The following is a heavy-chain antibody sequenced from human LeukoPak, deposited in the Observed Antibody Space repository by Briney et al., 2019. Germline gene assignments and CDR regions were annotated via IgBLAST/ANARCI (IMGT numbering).Heavy chain of an antibody. V-gene: IGHV3-21*01. Sequence: GGSLRLSCAASGFTFSSYSMNWVRQAPGKGLEWVSSISSSSSYIYYADSVKGRFTISRDNAKNSLYLQMNSLRAEDTAVYYCARDSSSAFRGYFDYWGQGTLVTVSS. D-gene: IGHD6-19*01. CDR1: GFTFSSYS. J-gene: IGHJ4*02. CDR3: ARDSSSAFRGYFDY. CDR2: ISSSSSYI.